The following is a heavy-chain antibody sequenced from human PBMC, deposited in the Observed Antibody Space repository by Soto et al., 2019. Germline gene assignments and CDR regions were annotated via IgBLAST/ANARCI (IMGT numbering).Heavy chain of an antibody. Sequence: QEQLVQSGAEVKKPGASVKVSCKTSGYTFTDYEINWVRQATGQELEWIGWKYPNSGETGYAQKFQGRVTMTRSASLSTAYLELSSLRSEDTAVYYCARVAVAARPRWYNWFDPWGQGTLVTVSS. CDR3: ARVAVAARPRWYNWFDP. V-gene: IGHV1-8*01. J-gene: IGHJ5*02. D-gene: IGHD2-15*01. CDR2: KYPNSGET. CDR1: GYTFTDYE.